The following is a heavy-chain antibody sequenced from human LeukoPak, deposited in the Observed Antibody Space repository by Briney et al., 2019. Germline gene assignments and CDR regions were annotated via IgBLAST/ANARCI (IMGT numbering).Heavy chain of an antibody. V-gene: IGHV4-59*08. Sequence: SETLSLTCTVSGGSISSYYWSWIRQPPGKGLEWIVYIYYSGSTNYNPSLKSRVTISVDTSKNQFSLKLTSVTAADTAVYYCERLGIGVVPSAMLGDYYFDYWGQGTLVTVSS. J-gene: IGHJ4*02. D-gene: IGHD2-2*01. CDR2: IYYSGST. CDR3: ERLGIGVVPSAMLGDYYFDY. CDR1: GGSISSYY.